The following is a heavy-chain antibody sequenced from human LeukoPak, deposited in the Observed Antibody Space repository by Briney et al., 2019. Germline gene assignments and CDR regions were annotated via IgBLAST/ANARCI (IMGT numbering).Heavy chain of an antibody. J-gene: IGHJ4*02. V-gene: IGHV3-23*01. CDR2: ISGGGVGT. CDR1: GFXFTSYA. CDR3: ARGYSGSYPFYYDC. D-gene: IGHD1-26*01. Sequence: GGSLRLSCAASGFXFTSYAITWVRQAPGKGLEWLAAISGGGVGTYYADSVKGRFTISRDNSKNTLYLQMNSLSAEDTAVYYCARGYSGSYPFYYDCWGQGTLVTVSS.